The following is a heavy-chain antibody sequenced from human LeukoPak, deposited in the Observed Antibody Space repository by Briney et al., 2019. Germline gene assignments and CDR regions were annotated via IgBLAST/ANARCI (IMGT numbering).Heavy chain of an antibody. D-gene: IGHD3-22*01. CDR3: AREYVDYYDSSGYFDY. Sequence: SETLSLTCTVSGGSISSYYWSWIRQPAGKGLEWIGRIYTSGSTNYNPSLKSRVTMSVDTSKNQFSLKLSSVTAADTAVYYCAREYVDYYDSSGYFDYWGQGTLVTVSS. V-gene: IGHV4-4*07. J-gene: IGHJ4*02. CDR2: IYTSGST. CDR1: GGSISSYY.